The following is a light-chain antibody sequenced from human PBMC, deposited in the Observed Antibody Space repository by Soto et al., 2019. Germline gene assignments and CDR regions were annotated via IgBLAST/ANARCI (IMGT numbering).Light chain of an antibody. J-gene: IGLJ1*01. CDR2: EVS. V-gene: IGLV2-14*01. CDR3: SSYGSTSTRYV. Sequence: QSVLTQPASVSGSPGQSITISCTGTSSDVGGYNYVSWYQQHPGKAPKLMIYEVSNRPSGVSNRFSGSKSANTASLTISRLQAEDEADYFCSSYGSTSTRYVFGTGTKLTVL. CDR1: SSDVGGYNY.